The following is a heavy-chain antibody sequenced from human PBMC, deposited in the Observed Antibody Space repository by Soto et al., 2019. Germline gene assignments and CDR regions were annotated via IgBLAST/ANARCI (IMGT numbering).Heavy chain of an antibody. CDR1: GFTFSSYG. CDR2: ISYDGSNK. D-gene: IGHD3-10*01. CDR3: AKDRMWAGVRGYFDY. Sequence: QVQLVEAGGGVVQPGKSLRLSCAGSGFTFSSYGMDWVRQAPGKGVEWVAVISYDGSNKYYAESVKGRFTISRDNSKNTLYLQMSCLRADDTAVYYCAKDRMWAGVRGYFDYWGQGTLGTVSS. V-gene: IGHV3-30*18. J-gene: IGHJ4*02.